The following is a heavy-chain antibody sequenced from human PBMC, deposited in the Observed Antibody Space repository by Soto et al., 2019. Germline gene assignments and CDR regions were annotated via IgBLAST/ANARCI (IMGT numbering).Heavy chain of an antibody. D-gene: IGHD5-18*01. V-gene: IGHV3-23*01. J-gene: IGHJ6*02. CDR2: IGESGTPT. CDR1: GFTFSSYA. CDR3: AGYIPGVRYHGMDV. Sequence: GGSLRLSCAASGFTFSSYAMKWVRQAPGKGLEWVSLIGESGTPTYYADSVKGRFTISRDNSGNTLFLEMYSLRAEDTAVYYCAGYIPGVRYHGMDVWGQGTTVTVSS.